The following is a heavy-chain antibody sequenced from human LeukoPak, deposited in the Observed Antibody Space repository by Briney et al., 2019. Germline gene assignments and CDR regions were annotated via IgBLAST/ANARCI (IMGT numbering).Heavy chain of an antibody. D-gene: IGHD3-22*01. CDR3: ARETGDSSGYYVYYFDY. V-gene: IGHV3-7*01. CDR2: IKQDGSEK. Sequence: GGSLRLSCAASGFTFSSYWMSWVRQAPGKGLEWVANIKQDGSEKYYVDSVKGRFTISRDNAKNSLYLQMNSLRAEDTAVYYCARETGDSSGYYVYYFDYWGQGTLVTVSS. J-gene: IGHJ4*02. CDR1: GFTFSSYW.